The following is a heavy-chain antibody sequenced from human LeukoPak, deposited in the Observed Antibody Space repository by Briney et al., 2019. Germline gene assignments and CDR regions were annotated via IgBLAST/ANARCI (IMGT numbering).Heavy chain of an antibody. Sequence: PGGSLRLSCAASGFTFSSYAMSWVRQAPGKGLEWVSGISGRGGSTYYADSVKGRFTISRDNSKNTLYLQMNSLRADDTAAYYCAKTAYYDFWSGNGNWFDPWGQGTLVTVSS. J-gene: IGHJ5*02. CDR1: GFTFSSYA. CDR3: AKTAYYDFWSGNGNWFDP. D-gene: IGHD3-3*01. V-gene: IGHV3-23*01. CDR2: ISGRGGST.